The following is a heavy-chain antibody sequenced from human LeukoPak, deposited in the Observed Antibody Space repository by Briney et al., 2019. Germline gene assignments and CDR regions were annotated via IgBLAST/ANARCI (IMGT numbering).Heavy chain of an antibody. J-gene: IGHJ3*02. CDR1: GGSISSYY. V-gene: IGHV4-59*01. CDR3: ARLLFYRDYARDAFEI. CDR2: IYYSGST. Sequence: SATLSLTCTVSGGSISSYYWSWIRQPPGKGLKWIGYIYYSGSTNYNPSLKSRVTISVDTSKNQFSLKLSSVTAADTAVYYCARLLFYRDYARDAFEIWGQGTMVTVSS. D-gene: IGHD4-17*01.